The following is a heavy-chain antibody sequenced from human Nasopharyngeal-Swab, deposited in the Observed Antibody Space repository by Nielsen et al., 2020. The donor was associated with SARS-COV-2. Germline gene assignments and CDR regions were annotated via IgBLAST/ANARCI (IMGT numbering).Heavy chain of an antibody. Sequence: GGSLRLSCTVSGFTFTDYWMPWLRQSPGKGPVWLSRIDNDGSSTTYADSVRGRFTISRDNARNTLFLQLHSLRAEDTAVYYCARESYSWSWYGPDYWGQGTQVTVSS. CDR3: ARESYSWSWYGPDY. CDR2: IDNDGSST. D-gene: IGHD1-26*01. CDR1: GFTFTDYW. V-gene: IGHV3-74*03. J-gene: IGHJ4*02.